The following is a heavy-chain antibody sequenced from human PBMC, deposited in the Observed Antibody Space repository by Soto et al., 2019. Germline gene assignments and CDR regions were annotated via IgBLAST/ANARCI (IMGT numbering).Heavy chain of an antibody. CDR1: GGSISSYY. CDR3: ASTSDYYDSSGYYYGLDY. D-gene: IGHD3-22*01. V-gene: IGHV4-59*01. CDR2: IYYSGST. J-gene: IGHJ4*02. Sequence: SETLSLTCTVSGGSISSYYWSWIRQPPGKGLEWIGYIYYSGSTNCNPSLKSRVTISVDTSKNQFSLKLSSVTAADTAVYYCASTSDYYDSSGYYYGLDYWGQGTLVTVSS.